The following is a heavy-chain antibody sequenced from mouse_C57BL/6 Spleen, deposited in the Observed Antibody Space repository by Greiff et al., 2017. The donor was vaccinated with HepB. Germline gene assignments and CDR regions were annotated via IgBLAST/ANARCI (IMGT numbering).Heavy chain of an antibody. Sequence: EVNLVESGGGLVQPKGSLKLSCAASGFSFNTYAMNWVRQAPGKGLEWVARIRSKSNNYATYYADSVKDRFTISRDDSESMLYLQMNNLKTEDTAMYYCVREVVENWYFDVWGTGTTVTVSS. J-gene: IGHJ1*03. D-gene: IGHD1-1*01. V-gene: IGHV10-1*01. CDR3: VREVVENWYFDV. CDR1: GFSFNTYA. CDR2: IRSKSNNYAT.